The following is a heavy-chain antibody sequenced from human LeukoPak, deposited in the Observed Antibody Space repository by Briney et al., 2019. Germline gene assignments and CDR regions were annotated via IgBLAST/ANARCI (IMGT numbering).Heavy chain of an antibody. Sequence: SGGSLRLSCAASGFTFSSYEMNWVRQAPGKGLEWVSYISSSGSTIYYADSVKGRFTISRDNAKNSLYLQMNSLRADDTAVFFCARAAHRGFSFDYWGQGTLVTVSS. CDR1: GFTFSSYE. V-gene: IGHV3-48*03. CDR2: ISSSGSTI. CDR3: ARAAHRGFSFDY. D-gene: IGHD3-10*01. J-gene: IGHJ4*02.